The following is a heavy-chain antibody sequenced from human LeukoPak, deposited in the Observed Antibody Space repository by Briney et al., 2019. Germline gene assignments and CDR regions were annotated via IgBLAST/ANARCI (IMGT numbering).Heavy chain of an antibody. J-gene: IGHJ4*02. D-gene: IGHD6-6*01. CDR1: GFSFSNYG. CDR3: ATPLSASSTDY. Sequence: GGSLRLSCAASGFSFSNYGMNWVRQAPGKRLEWVADIRYDSSKRHYVDSVKGRFTISRDNSKDTLYLEIGSLRVEDTAVYYCATPLSASSTDYWGQGTMVTVSS. CDR2: IRYDSSKR. V-gene: IGHV3-30*02.